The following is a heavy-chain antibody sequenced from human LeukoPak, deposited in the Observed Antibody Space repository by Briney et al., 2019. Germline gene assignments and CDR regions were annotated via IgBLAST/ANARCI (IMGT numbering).Heavy chain of an antibody. CDR2: INPSGAST. D-gene: IGHD2-2*01. J-gene: IGHJ6*04. V-gene: IGHV1-46*01. CDR1: GYTFTSYY. CDR3: ARDLNVVVPTPGV. Sequence: ASVKVSCKASGYTFTSYYLHWVRQAPGQGPEWVGVINPSGASTNYAQKFQGRVTMTRDMSTTTVYMELSSLRSEDTAVYYCARDLNVVVPTPGVWGKGTTVTVSS.